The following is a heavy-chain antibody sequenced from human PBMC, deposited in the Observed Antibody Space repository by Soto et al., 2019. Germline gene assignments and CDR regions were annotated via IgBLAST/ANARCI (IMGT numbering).Heavy chain of an antibody. V-gene: IGHV3-23*01. Sequence: EVQLLESGGGLVQPGGSLRLSCAASGFTFNNFAMSWVRQAPGKGLEWVSSISDGGGSTYYGDSVKGRITISRDNYKNTLYLQMNSLRVEETAVSYCERCRGEEWAHNTLFGVGGEGLDYWGQGTLVTVSS. CDR1: GFTFNNFA. CDR2: ISDGGGST. CDR3: ERCRGEEWAHNTLFGVGGEGLDY. J-gene: IGHJ4*02. D-gene: IGHD3-3*01.